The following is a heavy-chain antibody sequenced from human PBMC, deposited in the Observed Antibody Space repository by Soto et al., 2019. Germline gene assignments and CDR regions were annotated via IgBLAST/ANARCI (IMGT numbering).Heavy chain of an antibody. J-gene: IGHJ4*02. CDR2: XXGXXSXT. D-gene: IGHD3-10*01. CDR3: AKVLSKNYYYPFDF. V-gene: IGHV3-23*01. Sequence: GGSPNLSCKPPGSPFRDYAMPWVRRPPGKGLEWVSTXXGXXSXTXXXDXXXGRFTISRDNAKKTLFLQLNRLSAEDTATYYCAKVLSKNYYYPFDFWGQGTQVTVSS. CDR1: GSPFRDYA.